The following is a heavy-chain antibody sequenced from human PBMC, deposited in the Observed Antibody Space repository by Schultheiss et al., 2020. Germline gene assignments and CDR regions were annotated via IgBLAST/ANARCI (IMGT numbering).Heavy chain of an antibody. Sequence: GGSLRLSCAASGFTFSSYAMSWVRQAPGKGLEWVSAISGSGGSTYYADSVKGRFTISKDNSKNTLYLQMNSLRAEDTAVYYCAKPIQWELYPFDYWGQGTLVTVSS. D-gene: IGHD1-26*01. CDR3: AKPIQWELYPFDY. CDR1: GFTFSSYA. V-gene: IGHV3-23*01. J-gene: IGHJ4*02. CDR2: ISGSGGST.